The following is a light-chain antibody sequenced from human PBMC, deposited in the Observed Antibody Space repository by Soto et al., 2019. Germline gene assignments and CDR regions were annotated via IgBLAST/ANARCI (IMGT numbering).Light chain of an antibody. J-gene: IGKJ1*01. CDR1: QSVSSSY. V-gene: IGKV3-20*01. CDR3: QQYGSSPGT. CDR2: GAS. Sequence: EIVLTQSPGTLSSSPGERATLSCRASQSVSSSYLAWYQQKPGQAPRILIYGASSRATGIPDRFSGSGSGTDFNLTISRLEPEDFAVYYCQQYGSSPGTFGQGTKVEIK.